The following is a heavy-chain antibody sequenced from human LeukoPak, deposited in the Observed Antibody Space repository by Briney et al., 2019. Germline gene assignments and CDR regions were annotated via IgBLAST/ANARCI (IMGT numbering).Heavy chain of an antibody. CDR2: IYYSGST. Sequence: SETLSLTCTVSGGSFSGYYWSWIRQPPGKGLEWIGYIYYSGSTNYNPSLKSRVTISIDTSKSQFSLTLSSVTAADTAVYYCARGQDSSGWFGTLNYWGQGTLVTVSS. CDR3: ARGQDSSGWFGTLNY. D-gene: IGHD6-19*01. J-gene: IGHJ4*02. V-gene: IGHV4-59*12. CDR1: GGSFSGYY.